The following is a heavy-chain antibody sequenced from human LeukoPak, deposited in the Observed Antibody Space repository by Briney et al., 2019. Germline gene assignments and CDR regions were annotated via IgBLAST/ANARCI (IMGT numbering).Heavy chain of an antibody. Sequence: GGSLRLSCAASGFTFSSYGMHWVRQAPGKGLEWVAFIRYDGSNKYYADSVKGRFTISRDNSKNTLYLQMNSLRAEDTAVYYCAKDPNPYYYGSGSYYFDYWGQGTLVTVSS. CDR1: GFTFSSYG. CDR3: AKDPNPYYYGSGSYYFDY. CDR2: IRYDGSNK. J-gene: IGHJ4*02. D-gene: IGHD3-10*01. V-gene: IGHV3-30*02.